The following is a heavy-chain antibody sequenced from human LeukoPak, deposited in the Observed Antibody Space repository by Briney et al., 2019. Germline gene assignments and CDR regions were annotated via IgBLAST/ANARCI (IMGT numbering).Heavy chain of an antibody. D-gene: IGHD6-25*01. Sequence: GGSLRLSCAASGSTFSSYGMHWVRQAPGKGLEWVAFIRYDGSNKYYADSVKGRFTISRDNSKNTLYLQMNSLRAEDTAVYYRTKRQGFDPWGQGTLVTVSS. CDR2: IRYDGSNK. V-gene: IGHV3-30*02. J-gene: IGHJ5*02. CDR3: TKRQGFDP. CDR1: GSTFSSYG.